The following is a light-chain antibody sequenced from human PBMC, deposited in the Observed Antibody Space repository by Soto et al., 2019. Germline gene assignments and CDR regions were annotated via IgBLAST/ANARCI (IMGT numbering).Light chain of an antibody. J-gene: IGKJ2*01. CDR3: QQYGSSPPYT. Sequence: EVVLTQSPGTLSLSPGERATLSCRASENVSNNYLAWYQQKPGQAPRLLIFGSSDRAAGIPDRFSGSGSGTDFTLTISSLEPEDFAVYYCQQYGSSPPYTFGHRTKLEIK. CDR1: ENVSNNY. CDR2: GSS. V-gene: IGKV3-20*01.